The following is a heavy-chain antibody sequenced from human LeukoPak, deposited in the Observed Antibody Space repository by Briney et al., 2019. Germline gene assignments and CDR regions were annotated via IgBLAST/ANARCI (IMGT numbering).Heavy chain of an antibody. CDR1: GFTFSSYA. Sequence: GGSLRLSCAASGFTFSSYAMSWVRQAPGKGLEWVSAISGSGGSTYYADSVKGRFTISRDNSKNTLYLQMNSLRAEVTAVYYCAKDLEQWLVLGLFDYWGQGTLVTVSS. CDR2: ISGSGGST. CDR3: AKDLEQWLVLGLFDY. V-gene: IGHV3-23*01. J-gene: IGHJ4*02. D-gene: IGHD6-19*01.